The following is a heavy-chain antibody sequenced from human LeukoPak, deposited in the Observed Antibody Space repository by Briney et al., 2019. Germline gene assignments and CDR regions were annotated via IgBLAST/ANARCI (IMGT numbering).Heavy chain of an antibody. Sequence: ASVKVSCKASGYTFAGYYMHWVRQAPGQGLEWMGWINPNSGGTNYAQKFQGRVTMTRDTSISTAYMELSRLRSDDTAVYYCARFPRGTMIGEKFDYWGQGTLVTVSS. V-gene: IGHV1-2*02. CDR1: GYTFAGYY. D-gene: IGHD3-22*01. CDR3: ARFPRGTMIGEKFDY. J-gene: IGHJ4*02. CDR2: INPNSGGT.